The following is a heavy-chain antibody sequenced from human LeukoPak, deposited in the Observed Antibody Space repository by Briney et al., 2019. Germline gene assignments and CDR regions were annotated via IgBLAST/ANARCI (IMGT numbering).Heavy chain of an antibody. V-gene: IGHV3-30-3*01. D-gene: IGHD6-19*01. Sequence: PGGSLRLSCAASGFTFSSYAMHWVRQAPGKGLEWVAVISYDGSNKYYADSVKGRFTISRDNSKNTLYLQMNSLRAEDTAVYYCAKDRSQWLGPFYYYGMDVWGKGTTVTVSS. J-gene: IGHJ6*04. CDR2: ISYDGSNK. CDR3: AKDRSQWLGPFYYYGMDV. CDR1: GFTFSSYA.